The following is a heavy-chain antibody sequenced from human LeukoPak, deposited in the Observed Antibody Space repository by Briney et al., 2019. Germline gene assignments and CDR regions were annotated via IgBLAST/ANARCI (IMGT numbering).Heavy chain of an antibody. J-gene: IGHJ3*02. Sequence: GGSLRLSCEASGFTFSSYAMSWVRQAPGKGLEWVSAISGSADSTYSADSVKGRFTISRDNSKNTLYLQTNSLRAEDTALYYCAKPTSGSYSLNAFDIWGQGTMVTVSS. CDR1: GFTFSSYA. CDR2: ISGSADST. V-gene: IGHV3-23*01. D-gene: IGHD1-26*01. CDR3: AKPTSGSYSLNAFDI.